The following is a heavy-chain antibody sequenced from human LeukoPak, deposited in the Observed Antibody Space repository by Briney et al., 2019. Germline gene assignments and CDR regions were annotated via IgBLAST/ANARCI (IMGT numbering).Heavy chain of an antibody. CDR2: INWNSGSI. CDR3: AKDTALYSYGSRGFDY. D-gene: IGHD5-18*01. CDR1: GFTFDDYA. J-gene: IGHJ4*02. V-gene: IGHV3-9*01. Sequence: GRSLRLSCAASGFTFDDYAMHWVRQAPGKGLEWFSGINWNSGSIGYADSVKGRFTISRDNAKNSLYLQMNSLRAEDTALYYCAKDTALYSYGSRGFDYWGQGTLVTVSS.